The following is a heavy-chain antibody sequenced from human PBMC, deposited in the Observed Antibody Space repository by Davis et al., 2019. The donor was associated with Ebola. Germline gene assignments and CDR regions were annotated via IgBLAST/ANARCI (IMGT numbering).Heavy chain of an antibody. CDR2: ISAYNGNT. CDR3: ARDGSVAAIELDY. D-gene: IGHD2-2*02. CDR1: GYTFTSYG. V-gene: IGHV1-18*01. J-gene: IGHJ4*02. Sequence: ASVKVSCKASGYTFTSYGISWVRQAPGQGLEWMGWISAYNGNTNYAQKLQGRVTMTTDTSTNTAYMEVRGLRSDDTAVYYCARDGSVAAIELDYWGQGTLVTVSS.